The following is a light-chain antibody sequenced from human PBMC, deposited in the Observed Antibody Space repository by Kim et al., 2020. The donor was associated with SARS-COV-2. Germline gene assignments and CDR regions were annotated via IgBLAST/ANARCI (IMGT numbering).Light chain of an antibody. CDR2: DAS. CDR1: QGISNY. CDR3: QNYHSAPYT. Sequence: DIQMTQSPSYLSASVGDRVTVTCRASQGISNYLAWYQQKPGKVPKLLIYDASALQSGVPSRFSGSGSGTDFTLTISSLQPEDVATYFCQNYHSAPYTFGQGTKLEI. V-gene: IGKV1-27*01. J-gene: IGKJ2*01.